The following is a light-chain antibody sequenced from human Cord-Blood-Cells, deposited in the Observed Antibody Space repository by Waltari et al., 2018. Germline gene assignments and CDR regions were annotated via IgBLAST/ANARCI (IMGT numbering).Light chain of an antibody. CDR2: GSS. CDR1: SSNIGAGYE. J-gene: IGLJ2*01. V-gene: IGLV1-40*01. CDR3: QSYDSSLSGVV. Sequence: QSVLTQPPSVSGAPGQRVTISCTGSSSNIGAGYEVHWYQQLPGTAPKLLIYGSSNRPPRFPDRFSCSQSGTSASLAITGLQAVDEADYYCQSYDSSLSGVVCGGGTKLTVL.